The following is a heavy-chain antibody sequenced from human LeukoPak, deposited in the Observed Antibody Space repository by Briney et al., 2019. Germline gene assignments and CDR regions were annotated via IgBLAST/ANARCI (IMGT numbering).Heavy chain of an antibody. CDR1: GGSFSGYY. CDR2: INHSGST. D-gene: IGHD1-26*01. J-gene: IGHJ4*02. V-gene: IGHV4-34*01. Sequence: SETLSLTCAVYGGSFSGYYWSWIRQPPGKGLEWIGEINHSGSTNYNPSLKSRVTISVDTSKNQFSLKLSSVTAADTAVYYCVRAVGRAPSDCWGQGTLVTVSS. CDR3: VRAVGRAPSDC.